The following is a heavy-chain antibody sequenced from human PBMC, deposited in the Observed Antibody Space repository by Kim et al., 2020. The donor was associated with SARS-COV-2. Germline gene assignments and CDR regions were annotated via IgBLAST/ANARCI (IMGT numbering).Heavy chain of an antibody. J-gene: IGHJ6*02. Sequence: GGSLRLSCAASGFTFDDYAMHWVRQAPGKGLEWVSGISWNSGIIGYADSVKGRFTISRDNAKNSLYLQMNSLRAEDTALYYCAKGWYYGSGSSRWGMDVWGQGTTVTVSS. D-gene: IGHD3-10*01. CDR3: AKGWYYGSGSSRWGMDV. CDR1: GFTFDDYA. CDR2: ISWNSGII. V-gene: IGHV3-9*01.